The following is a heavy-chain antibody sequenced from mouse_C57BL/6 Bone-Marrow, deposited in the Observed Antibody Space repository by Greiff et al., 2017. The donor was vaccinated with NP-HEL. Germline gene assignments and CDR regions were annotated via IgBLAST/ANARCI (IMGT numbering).Heavy chain of an antibody. J-gene: IGHJ3*01. V-gene: IGHV1-20*01. Sequence: EVQLQQSGPELVKPGDSVKISCKASGYSFTGYFMNWVMQSHGKSLEWIGRINPYNGDTFYNQKFKGKATLTVDKSSSTAHMELRSLTSEDSAVYYCARKGEIYYDYERFAYWGQGTLVTVSA. D-gene: IGHD2-4*01. CDR1: GYSFTGYF. CDR2: INPYNGDT. CDR3: ARKGEIYYDYERFAY.